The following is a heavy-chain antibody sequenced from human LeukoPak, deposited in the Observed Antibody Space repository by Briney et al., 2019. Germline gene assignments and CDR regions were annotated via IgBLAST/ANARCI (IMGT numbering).Heavy chain of an antibody. V-gene: IGHV4-61*01. J-gene: IGHJ3*02. CDR2: IYYSGST. CDR1: GGSISSGSYY. CDR3: ARDRTSAIFGVGYPTPDAFDI. Sequence: SQTLSLTCTVSGGSISSGSYYWSWIRQPPGKGLEWIGYIYYSGSTNYNPSLKSRVTISVDTSKNQFSLKLSSVTAADTAVYYCARDRTSAIFGVGYPTPDAFDIWGQGTMVTVSS. D-gene: IGHD3-3*01.